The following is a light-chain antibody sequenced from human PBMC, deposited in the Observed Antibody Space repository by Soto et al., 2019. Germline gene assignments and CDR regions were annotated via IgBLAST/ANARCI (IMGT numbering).Light chain of an antibody. J-gene: IGKJ5*01. Sequence: EIVLTQSPGTLSLSPGERATLSCRASQGVSSYLAWYQQKPGQAPRLLIYDASNRATGIPARFSGSGSGTDFTLTISSLEPEDFAVYYCQQRSNWPLITFGQGTRLEIK. V-gene: IGKV3-11*01. CDR3: QQRSNWPLIT. CDR2: DAS. CDR1: QGVSSY.